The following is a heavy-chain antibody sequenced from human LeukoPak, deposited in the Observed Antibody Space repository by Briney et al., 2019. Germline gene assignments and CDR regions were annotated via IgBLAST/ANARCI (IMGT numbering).Heavy chain of an antibody. CDR3: ARAPIYYDFWSGYLGAFDI. Sequence: ASVKVSCKASGYTFTSYGISWVRQAPGQGLEWMGWISAYNGNTNYAQKLQGRVTMTTDTSTSTAYMELRSLRSDDTAVYYCARAPIYYDFWSGYLGAFDIWGQGKMVTVSS. J-gene: IGHJ3*02. CDR2: ISAYNGNT. CDR1: GYTFTSYG. V-gene: IGHV1-18*01. D-gene: IGHD3-3*01.